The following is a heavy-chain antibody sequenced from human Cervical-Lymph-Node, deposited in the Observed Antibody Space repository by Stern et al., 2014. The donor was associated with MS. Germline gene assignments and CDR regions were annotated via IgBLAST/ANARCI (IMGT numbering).Heavy chain of an antibody. CDR3: ASLNFGNGDY. J-gene: IGHJ4*02. D-gene: IGHD2/OR15-2a*01. V-gene: IGHV3-7*01. CDR2: IKPDGSDK. Sequence: EVQLLESGGGLVQPGGSLTLSFAASGFTFSRYWMTWVRQAPGKGLAWVANIKPDGSDKYYVDSVKGRFTISRDNAKESVYLQMSSLRAEDTAVYYCASLNFGNGDYWGQGTLVAVSS. CDR1: GFTFSRYW.